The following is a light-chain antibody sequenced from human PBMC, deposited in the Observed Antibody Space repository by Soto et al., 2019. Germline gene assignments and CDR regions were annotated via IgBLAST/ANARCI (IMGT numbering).Light chain of an antibody. V-gene: IGLV1-40*01. Sequence: VLTQPPSVSGAPGQRVTISCTGSSSNIGAGYDVHWYQQLPGTAPKLLIYGNSNRPSGVPDRFSGSKSGTSASLAITGLQAEDEADYYCQSYDSSLSGHVVFGGGTQLTVL. CDR1: SSNIGAGYD. J-gene: IGLJ2*01. CDR2: GNS. CDR3: QSYDSSLSGHVV.